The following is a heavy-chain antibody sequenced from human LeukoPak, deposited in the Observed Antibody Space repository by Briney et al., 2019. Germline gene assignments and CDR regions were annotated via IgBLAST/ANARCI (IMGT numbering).Heavy chain of an antibody. CDR3: ERETCVNIRDNDYGLWTY. J-gene: IGHJ4*02. V-gene: IGHV1-18*01. D-gene: IGHD5-12*01. Sequence: ASSQITCKASGCNFTTYGISWWGRPPGQGLEGMVWSSTHHSHSHYAQKFQGRGNLTSDSSKHTAYTELRSMRFDDTAVYYCERETCVNIRDNDYGLWTYWGQGTLVTVAS. CDR1: GCNFTTYG. CDR2: SSTHHSHS.